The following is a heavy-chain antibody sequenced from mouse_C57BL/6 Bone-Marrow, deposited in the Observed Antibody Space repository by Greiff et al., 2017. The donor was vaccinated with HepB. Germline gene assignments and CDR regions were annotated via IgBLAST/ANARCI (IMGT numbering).Heavy chain of an antibody. CDR3: ASSTMVTWFAY. CDR1: GYAFSSSW. Sequence: QVQLKESGPELVKPGASVKISCKASGYAFSSSWMNWVKQRPGKGLEWIGRIYPGDGDTNYNGKFKGKATLTADKSSSTAYMQLSSLTSEDSAVYLCASSTMVTWFAYWGQGTLVTVSA. D-gene: IGHD2-1*01. J-gene: IGHJ3*01. CDR2: IYPGDGDT. V-gene: IGHV1-82*01.